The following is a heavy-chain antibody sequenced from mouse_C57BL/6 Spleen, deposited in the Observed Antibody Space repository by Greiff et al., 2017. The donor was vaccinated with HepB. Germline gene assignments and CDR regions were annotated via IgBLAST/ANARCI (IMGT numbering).Heavy chain of an antibody. CDR1: GYTFTSYG. D-gene: IGHD2-5*01. CDR3: AYSNSPYFDY. CDR2: IYPRSGNT. Sequence: QVQLKESGAELARPGASVKLSCKASGYTFTSYGISWVKQRTGQGLEWIGEIYPRSGNTYYNEKFKGKATLTADKSSSTAYMELRSLTSEDSAVYFCAYSNSPYFDYWGQGTTLTVSS. J-gene: IGHJ2*01. V-gene: IGHV1-81*01.